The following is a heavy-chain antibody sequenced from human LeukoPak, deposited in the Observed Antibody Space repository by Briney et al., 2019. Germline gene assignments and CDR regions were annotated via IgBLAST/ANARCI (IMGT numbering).Heavy chain of an antibody. J-gene: IGHJ4*02. CDR1: GFTFSSYG. CDR2: IRYDGSNK. Sequence: GGSLRLSCAASGFTFSSYGIHWVRQAPGKGLEWVAFIRYDGSNKYYADSVKGRFTISRDNSKNTLYLQMNSLRAEDTAVYYCAKDLTYYYDSSGYYTFDYWGQGTLVTVSS. D-gene: IGHD3-22*01. V-gene: IGHV3-30*02. CDR3: AKDLTYYYDSSGYYTFDY.